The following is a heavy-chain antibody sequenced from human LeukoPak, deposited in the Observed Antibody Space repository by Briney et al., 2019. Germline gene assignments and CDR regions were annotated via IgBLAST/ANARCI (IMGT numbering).Heavy chain of an antibody. V-gene: IGHV4-34*08. J-gene: IGHJ1*01. CDR1: GFTFSSYW. Sequence: GSLRLSCAASGFTFSSYWMSWVRQPPGKGLEWIGSIHHSDGTYHNPSLKSRVTISVDTSKNQFSLKLISVTAADTAVYYCVETPNYYYDSSGYLRWGQGTLVTVSS. CDR2: IHHSDGT. D-gene: IGHD3-22*01. CDR3: VETPNYYYDSSGYLR.